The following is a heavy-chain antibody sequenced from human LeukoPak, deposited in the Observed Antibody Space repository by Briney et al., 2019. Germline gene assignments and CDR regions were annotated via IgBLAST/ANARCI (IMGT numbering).Heavy chain of an antibody. CDR3: AISGVVITPWGY. D-gene: IGHD3-3*01. CDR1: GGTFSSYA. CDR2: IIPIFGTA. J-gene: IGHJ4*02. Sequence: ASVKVSCKASGGTFSSYAISWVRQAPGQGLEWMGGIIPIFGTANYAQKFQGRVTITADESTSTAYMELSSLRSEDTAVYYCAISGVVITPWGYWGEGTLVTVFS. V-gene: IGHV1-69*13.